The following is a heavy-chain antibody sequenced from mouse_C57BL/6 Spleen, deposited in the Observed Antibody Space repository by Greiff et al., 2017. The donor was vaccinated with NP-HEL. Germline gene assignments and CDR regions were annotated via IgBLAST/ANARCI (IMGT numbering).Heavy chain of an antibody. CDR1: GYTFTSYW. CDR2: IDPSDSYT. V-gene: IGHV1-59*01. J-gene: IGHJ2*01. Sequence: QVQLQQPGAELVRPGTSVKLSCKASGYTFTSYWMHWVKQRPGQGLEWIGVIDPSDSYTNYNQKFKGKATLTVDTSSSTAYMQLSSLTSEDSAVYYCAGGSRSLPYYFDYWGQGTTLTVSS. CDR3: AGGSRSLPYYFDY. D-gene: IGHD1-1*01.